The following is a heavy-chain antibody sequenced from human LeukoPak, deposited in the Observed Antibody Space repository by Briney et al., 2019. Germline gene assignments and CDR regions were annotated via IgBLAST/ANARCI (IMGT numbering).Heavy chain of an antibody. Sequence: GGSLRLSCAASGFTFSSYAMHWVRQAPGKGLEWVAVISYDGSNKYYADSVKGRFTIPRDNSKNTLYLQMNSLRAEDTAVYYCASLLGFDYWGQGTLVTVSS. J-gene: IGHJ4*02. CDR1: GFTFSSYA. CDR3: ASLLGFDY. CDR2: ISYDGSNK. V-gene: IGHV3-30-3*01.